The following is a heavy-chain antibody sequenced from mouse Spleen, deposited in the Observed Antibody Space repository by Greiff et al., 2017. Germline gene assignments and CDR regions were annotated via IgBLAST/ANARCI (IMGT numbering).Heavy chain of an antibody. V-gene: IGHV1-52*01. CDR1: GYTFTSYW. J-gene: IGHJ2*01. CDR2: IDPSDSET. CDR3: ARSEGSLLRPPLDY. Sequence: QVQLQQPGAELVRPGSSVKLSCKASGYTFTSYWMHWVKQRPIQGLEWIGNIDPSDSETHYNLKFKDKATLTVDKSSSTAYMQLSSLTSEDSAVYYCARSEGSLLRPPLDYWGQGTTLTVSS. D-gene: IGHD1-2*01.